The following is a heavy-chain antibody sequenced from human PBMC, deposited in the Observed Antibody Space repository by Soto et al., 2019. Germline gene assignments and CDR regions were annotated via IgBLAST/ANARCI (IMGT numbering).Heavy chain of an antibody. J-gene: IGHJ5*02. CDR2: ILYDGIGK. CDR1: GFNFATYG. D-gene: IGHD5-12*01. CDR3: ARERTQWMRSPLDP. V-gene: IGHV3-33*08. Sequence: PGGSLSLSGLAFGFNFATYGMHWFRRVPGKGREWVANILYDGIGKYYADAVRGRFSSSRDKSKNTVNLQLTSLKEDDTAVYYCARERTQWMRSPLDPWAQGTLVTVSS.